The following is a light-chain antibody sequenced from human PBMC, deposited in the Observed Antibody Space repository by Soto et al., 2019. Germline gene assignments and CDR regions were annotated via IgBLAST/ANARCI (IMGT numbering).Light chain of an antibody. Sequence: DIQMTQSPPSLSASVGDRVTITCQASQDIGNSLNWYQHKPGKAPKLVIYDAYNLETGVPSTFSGSGYGTDFTFTISSLRPEDIATYYCQKSDHLPLFGPGTKWISN. CDR1: QDIGNS. CDR3: QKSDHLPL. V-gene: IGKV1-33*01. CDR2: DAY. J-gene: IGKJ3*01.